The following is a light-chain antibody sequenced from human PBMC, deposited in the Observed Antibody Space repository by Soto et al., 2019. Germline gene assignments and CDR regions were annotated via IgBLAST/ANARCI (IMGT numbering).Light chain of an antibody. CDR1: QSVSSSY. Sequence: EIVLTQSPGTLSLSPGERATLSCRASQSVSSSYLAWYQQKPAQAPRLLIYGASSRATGIPDRFNGSGSGTDFTLTISRLEPEDFAVYYCQQYGSSPPITFGQWTRLEIK. CDR2: GAS. J-gene: IGKJ5*01. CDR3: QQYGSSPPIT. V-gene: IGKV3-20*01.